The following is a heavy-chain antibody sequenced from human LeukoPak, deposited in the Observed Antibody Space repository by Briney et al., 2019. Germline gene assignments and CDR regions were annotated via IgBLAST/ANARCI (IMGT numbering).Heavy chain of an antibody. CDR3: ARDHEAQGYLNAFDI. J-gene: IGHJ3*02. D-gene: IGHD6-13*01. CDR1: GFTFSSYS. CDR2: ISSSSSYI. Sequence: PGGSLRLSCAASGFTFSSYSMNWVRQAPGKGLEWVSSISSSSSYIYYADSVKGRFTISRDNAKNSLYLQMNSLRAEDTAVYYRARDHEAQGYLNAFDIWGQGTMVTVSS. V-gene: IGHV3-21*01.